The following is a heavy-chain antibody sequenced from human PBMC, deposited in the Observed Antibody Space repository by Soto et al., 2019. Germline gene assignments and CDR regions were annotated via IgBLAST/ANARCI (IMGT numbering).Heavy chain of an antibody. J-gene: IGHJ4*02. CDR1: GGSISSYY. CDR2: IYYSGST. V-gene: IGHV4-59*01. CDR3: ARVGSSSTSLDY. Sequence: SETLSLTCTVSGGSISSYYWSWIRQPPGKGLEWIGYIYYSGSTNYNPSLKSRVTISVDTSKNQFSLKLSSVTAADTAVYYCARVGSSSTSLDYWGQGTLVTVS. D-gene: IGHD2-2*01.